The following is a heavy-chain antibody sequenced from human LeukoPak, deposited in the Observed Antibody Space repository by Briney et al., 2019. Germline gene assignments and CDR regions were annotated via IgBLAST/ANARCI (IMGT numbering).Heavy chain of an antibody. CDR2: IYYSGST. Sequence: SETLSLTCTVSGGSISSYYWSWIRQPPGKGLEWIGYIYYSGSTNYNPSLKSRLTISLDTSKNQFSLKLSSVTAADTAVYYCARDRAAAGHWFDPWGQGTLVTVSS. CDR3: ARDRAAAGHWFDP. J-gene: IGHJ5*02. CDR1: GGSISSYY. D-gene: IGHD6-13*01. V-gene: IGHV4-59*01.